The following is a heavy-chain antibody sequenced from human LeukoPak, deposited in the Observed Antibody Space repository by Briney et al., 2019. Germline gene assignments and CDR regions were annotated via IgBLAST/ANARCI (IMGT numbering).Heavy chain of an antibody. CDR3: ARPVAGTGYFDY. J-gene: IGHJ4*02. D-gene: IGHD6-19*01. Sequence: SVKVSCKASGGTFSSYAISWVRQGPGQGLEWMGGIIPIFGTANYAQKFQGRVTITADKSTSTAYMEPSSLRSEDTAVYYCARPVAGTGYFDYWGQGTLVTVSS. CDR2: IIPIFGTA. CDR1: GGTFSSYA. V-gene: IGHV1-69*06.